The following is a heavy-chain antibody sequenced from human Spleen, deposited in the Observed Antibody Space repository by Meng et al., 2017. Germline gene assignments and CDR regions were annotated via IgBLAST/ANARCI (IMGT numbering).Heavy chain of an antibody. J-gene: IGHJ5*02. V-gene: IGHV4-31*01. CDR1: CDSNRLRCYY. CDR3: ARGSYGDHRSHWFDP. CDR2: IFYSGST. D-gene: IGHD4-17*01. Sequence: QYSGPEPASPSPTLSPSRTLSCDSNRLRCYYLRWIRQHPENGLEWSGYIFYSGSTDSTPSLKSLVTISQDTSKNQFSLKMSSVTAADTAVYYCARGSYGDHRSHWFDPWGQGTLVTVSS.